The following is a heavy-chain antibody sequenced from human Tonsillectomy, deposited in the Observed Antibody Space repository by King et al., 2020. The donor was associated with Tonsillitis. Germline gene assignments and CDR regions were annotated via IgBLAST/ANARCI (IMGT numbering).Heavy chain of an antibody. CDR3: AKGPSVDILAADHFDY. Sequence: AQLVKSGAEVKKPGASVKVSCKASGYTFTGYYMHWVRRAPGQGLEWLGWVNPNSGGTHYAQKFQGRVTMTRDTSIMTVFMELSGLRSDDTAVYYCAKGPSVDILAADHFDYWGQGTLVTVSS. J-gene: IGHJ4*02. CDR1: GYTFTGYY. D-gene: IGHD5-12*01. V-gene: IGHV1-2*02. CDR2: VNPNSGGT.